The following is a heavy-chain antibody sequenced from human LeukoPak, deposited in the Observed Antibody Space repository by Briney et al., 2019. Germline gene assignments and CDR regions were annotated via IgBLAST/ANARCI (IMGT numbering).Heavy chain of an antibody. J-gene: IGHJ4*02. V-gene: IGHV5-51*01. D-gene: IGHD5-24*01. CDR3: ASGVGYKLWSY. CDR1: GYSFTSYW. CDR2: IYPGDSDT. Sequence: GESLKISCKGSGYSFTSYWIGWVRQMPGKGLEWMGIIYPGDSDTRYSPSFQGHFTISADKSTSTAFLQWRSLKASDTAMYYCASGVGYKLWSYWGQGTLVTVSS.